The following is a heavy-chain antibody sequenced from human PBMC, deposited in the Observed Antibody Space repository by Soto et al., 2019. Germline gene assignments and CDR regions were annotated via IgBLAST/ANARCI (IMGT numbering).Heavy chain of an antibody. CDR2: MKGDGSGT. Sequence: GGSLRLSCATSGFTFSDYWMSWVRQAPGKGLEWVGNMKGDGSGTHYVDSVKGRFTISSDSAQNSFYLQMNNPRVEDTAMYYCARDPVTAEWGPGTLVTVSS. CDR1: GFTFSDYW. V-gene: IGHV3-7*03. J-gene: IGHJ4*02. CDR3: ARDPVTAE.